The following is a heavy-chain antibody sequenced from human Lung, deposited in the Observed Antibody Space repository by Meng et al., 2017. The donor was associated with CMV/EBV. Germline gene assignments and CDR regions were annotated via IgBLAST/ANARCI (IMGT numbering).Heavy chain of an antibody. J-gene: IGHJ4*02. D-gene: IGHD3-16*01. Sequence: SETLSLTCTVSRVSVGSSDFYWGWVRQPPGKGLEWIGTIFYTGNTWYNPSLQSRVTISSDTSRNQFSLELKFATAADTATYYCARDYAGGPAHLYYVDYWGQGXMVTVSS. CDR2: IFYTGNT. CDR1: RVSVGSSDFY. CDR3: ARDYAGGPAHLYYVDY. V-gene: IGHV4-39*02.